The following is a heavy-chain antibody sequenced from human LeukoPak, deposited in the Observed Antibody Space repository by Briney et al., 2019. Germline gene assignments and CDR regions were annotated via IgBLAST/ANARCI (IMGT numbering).Heavy chain of an antibody. CDR3: AREARTVLLWFGELAGDAFDI. V-gene: IGHV3-7*01. D-gene: IGHD3-10*01. Sequence: GGSLRLSCAASGFTFSSYWMSWVRQAPGKGLEWVANINQDGSEKYYVDSVKGRFTISRDNAKNSLYLQMNSLRAEDTAVYYCAREARTVLLWFGELAGDAFDIWGQGTMVTVSS. CDR1: GFTFSSYW. CDR2: INQDGSEK. J-gene: IGHJ3*02.